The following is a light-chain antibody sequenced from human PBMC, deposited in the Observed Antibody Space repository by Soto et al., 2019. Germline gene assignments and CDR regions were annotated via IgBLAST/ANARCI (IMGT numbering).Light chain of an antibody. CDR1: QGINTF. Sequence: IQLTQSPPSLSASVGDRVTITCRASQGINTFLAWYQQKAGKAPKLLIYAASTLQSGVPSRFSGSGSGTDFTLTISSLQSEDFATYYCQQLNTYPITFGQGTRLEIK. J-gene: IGKJ5*01. V-gene: IGKV1-9*01. CDR2: AAS. CDR3: QQLNTYPIT.